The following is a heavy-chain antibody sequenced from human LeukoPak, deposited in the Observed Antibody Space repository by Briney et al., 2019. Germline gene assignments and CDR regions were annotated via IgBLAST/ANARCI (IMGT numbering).Heavy chain of an antibody. CDR1: GGSISSGSYY. CDR2: IYTSGST. J-gene: IGHJ4*02. D-gene: IGHD6-13*01. V-gene: IGHV4-61*02. CDR3: AREYSSHRSFDY. Sequence: PSQTLSLTCTVSGGSISSGSYYWSWIRQPAGKGLEWIGRIYTSGSTNYNPSLKSRVTISVDTFKNQFSLKLSSVTAADTAVYYCAREYSSHRSFDYWGQGTLVTVSS.